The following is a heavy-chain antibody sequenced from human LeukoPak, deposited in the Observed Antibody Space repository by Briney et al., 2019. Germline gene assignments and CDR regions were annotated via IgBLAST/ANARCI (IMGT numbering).Heavy chain of an antibody. D-gene: IGHD2-21*01. CDR1: GGTFSRYA. CDR3: VDWGCDRPAYSVDY. CDR2: IIPFFGTT. J-gene: IGHJ4*02. V-gene: IGHV1-69*01. Sequence: SVKVSCKASGGTFSRYAFSWVRQAPGQGLEHMGGIIPFFGTTNYAQAFQGRLTFTADEGTSTAHMELRSLRPEDTAVYYCVDWGCDRPAYSVDYWGQGTLVTVSS.